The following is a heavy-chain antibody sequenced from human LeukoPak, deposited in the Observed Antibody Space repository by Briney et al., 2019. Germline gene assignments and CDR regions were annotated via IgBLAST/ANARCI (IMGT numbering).Heavy chain of an antibody. CDR2: IYYSGSP. J-gene: IGHJ4*02. CDR1: GGSISSGDYY. Sequence: PSETLSLTCTVSGGSISSGDYYWSWIRQPPGKGLEWIGYIYYSGSPYYNPSLKSRVTISVDTSKNQFSLKLSSVTAADTAVYYCARDSIRSGYNGAFDYWGQGTLVTVSS. V-gene: IGHV4-30-4*01. D-gene: IGHD5-12*01. CDR3: ARDSIRSGYNGAFDY.